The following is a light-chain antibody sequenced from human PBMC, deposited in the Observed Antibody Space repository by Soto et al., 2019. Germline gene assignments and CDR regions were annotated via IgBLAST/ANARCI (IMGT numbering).Light chain of an antibody. V-gene: IGLV1-44*01. J-gene: IGLJ2*01. CDR1: SSNIGSNT. Sequence: QPVLTQPPSASGTPGQRVTISSSGSSSNIGSNTVNWYQQLPGTAPKLVIYSNNQRPSGVPDRFSGSKSGTSASLAISGLQSEDEADYYCVAWDDSLNGYVVFGGGTKLTVL. CDR2: SNN. CDR3: VAWDDSLNGYVV.